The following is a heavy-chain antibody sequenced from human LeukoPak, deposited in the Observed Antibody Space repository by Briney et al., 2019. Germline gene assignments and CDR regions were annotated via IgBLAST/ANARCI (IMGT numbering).Heavy chain of an antibody. CDR1: GGSISSSNW. D-gene: IGHD2-2*01. Sequence: SGTLSLTCAVSGGSISSSNWWSWVRQPPGKGLEWIGEIYHSGSTNYNPSLKSRVTISVDKSKNQFSLKLSSVTAADTAVYYCASVTTSISGGKFFDSWGQGTLVAVSS. V-gene: IGHV4-4*02. J-gene: IGHJ4*02. CDR3: ASVTTSISGGKFFDS. CDR2: IYHSGST.